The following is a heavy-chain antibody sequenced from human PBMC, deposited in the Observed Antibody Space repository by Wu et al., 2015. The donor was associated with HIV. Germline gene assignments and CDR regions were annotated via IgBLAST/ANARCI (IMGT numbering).Heavy chain of an antibody. J-gene: IGHJ4*02. D-gene: IGHD1-26*01. CDR2: ISTYNGYTYNTYT. CDR3: ARVLRSGNLFFLFDF. Sequence: QVHLVQSGPEMKKPGASVKVSCKTSGYTFTSYGITWVRQAPGQGLEWMGWISTYNGYTYNTYTNYAQDFQGRVTMTTDTTASTAYIELSSLRSNVTAVYYCARVLRSGNLFFLFDFWGQGTLVTVSS. V-gene: IGHV1-18*01. CDR1: GYTFTSYG.